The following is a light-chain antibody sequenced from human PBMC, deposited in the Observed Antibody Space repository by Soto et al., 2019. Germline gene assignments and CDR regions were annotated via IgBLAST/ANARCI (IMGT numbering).Light chain of an antibody. V-gene: IGLV1-40*01. CDR2: DNS. CDR1: SSNVGAGHD. J-gene: IGLJ2*01. Sequence: QSVLTQPPSVSGAPGQRVTISCTGSSSNVGAGHDVHWYQQLPGTAPKLLIYDNSNRPSGVSDRFSGSKSGTSASLAITGLQAEDEADYYCQSYDSSLSGSIFGGGTKLTVL. CDR3: QSYDSSLSGSI.